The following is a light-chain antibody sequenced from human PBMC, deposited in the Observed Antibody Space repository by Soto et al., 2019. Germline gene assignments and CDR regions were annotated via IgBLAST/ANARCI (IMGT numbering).Light chain of an antibody. V-gene: IGKV3-11*01. Sequence: ENVLTQSPATLSLSPGERATLSCRASQSVSSYLAWYQQKPGQAPRLLIYDASNRATGIPARFSGSGSGTDFTLTISSLEPEDFAVYYCQQRSNWRFTFGPGTKVDIK. CDR1: QSVSSY. J-gene: IGKJ3*01. CDR2: DAS. CDR3: QQRSNWRFT.